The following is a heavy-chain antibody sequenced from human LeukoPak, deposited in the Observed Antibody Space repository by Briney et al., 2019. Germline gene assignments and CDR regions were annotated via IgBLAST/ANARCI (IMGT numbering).Heavy chain of an antibody. V-gene: IGHV1-18*01. J-gene: IGHJ4*02. CDR2: ICAYNGNT. CDR1: GYTFTSYG. Sequence: ASVKVSCKASGYTFTSYGISWVRQAPGQGLEWMGWICAYNGNTNYAQKLQGRVTMTTDQSTSTAYMELRSLRSDDTAVYYCARANTYYYDSSGSTGDYWGQGTLVTVSS. CDR3: ARANTYYYDSSGSTGDY. D-gene: IGHD3-22*01.